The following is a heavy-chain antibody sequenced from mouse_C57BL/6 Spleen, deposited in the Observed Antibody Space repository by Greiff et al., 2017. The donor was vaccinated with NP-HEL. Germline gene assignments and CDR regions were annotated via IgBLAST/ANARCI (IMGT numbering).Heavy chain of an antibody. V-gene: IGHV1-22*01. CDR3: AKSYYRVAWFAY. CDR1: GYTFTDYN. CDR2: INPNNGGT. Sequence: VQLQQSGPELVKPGASVKMSCKASGYTFTDYNMHWVKQSHGKSLEWIGYINPNNGGTSYNQKFKGKATLTVNKSSSTAYMELRSLTSEDSAVYYCAKSYYRVAWFAYWGQGTLVTVSA. J-gene: IGHJ3*01. D-gene: IGHD2-14*01.